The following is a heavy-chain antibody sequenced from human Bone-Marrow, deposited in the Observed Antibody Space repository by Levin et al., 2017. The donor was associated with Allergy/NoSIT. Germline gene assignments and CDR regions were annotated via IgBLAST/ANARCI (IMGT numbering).Heavy chain of an antibody. J-gene: IGHJ4*02. CDR2: IWSDGSNK. CDR3: ARDWALTGIDEPTILNDH. Sequence: SGGSLRLSCEASGFTFRNYAMHWVRQAPGKGLEWVAVIWSDGSNKYYAGPVKGRFTISRDNSNNTLYLHMNSLRAEDTGTYYCARDWALTGIDEPTILNDHWGQGTLVTVSS. V-gene: IGHV3-33*01. CDR1: GFTFRNYA. D-gene: IGHD3-9*01.